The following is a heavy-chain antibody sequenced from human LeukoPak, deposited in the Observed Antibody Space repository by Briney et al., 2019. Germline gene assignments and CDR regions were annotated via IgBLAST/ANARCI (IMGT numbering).Heavy chain of an antibody. CDR2: IIPIFGTA. Sequence: SVKVSCKASGGTFSSYAISWVRQAPGQGLEWMGRIIPIFGTANYAQKFQGRVTITTDESTSTAYMELSSLRSEDTAVYYCARALSYYYDSSGNAFDIWGQGTMVTVSS. CDR3: ARALSYYYDSSGNAFDI. V-gene: IGHV1-69*05. J-gene: IGHJ3*02. D-gene: IGHD3-22*01. CDR1: GGTFSSYA.